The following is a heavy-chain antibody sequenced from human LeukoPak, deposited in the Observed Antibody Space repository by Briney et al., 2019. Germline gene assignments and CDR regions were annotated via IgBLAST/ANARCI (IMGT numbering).Heavy chain of an antibody. J-gene: IGHJ3*01. CDR2: IFQSGSP. V-gene: IGHV4-30-2*01. D-gene: IGHD1-26*01. CDR1: GGPISSGGFS. Sequence: SHTLSLTCTVSGGPISSGGFSWTWLRQPPGIGREGFGYIFQSGSPSYNPSLRSRVTISVDTSTNQFSLRLNSVTAADTAMYYCARDRAGLGLLDFWGQGTMVTVFS. CDR3: ARDRAGLGLLDF.